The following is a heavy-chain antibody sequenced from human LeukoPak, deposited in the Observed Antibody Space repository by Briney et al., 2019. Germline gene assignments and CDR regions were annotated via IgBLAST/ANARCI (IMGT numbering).Heavy chain of an antibody. CDR2: ITSSSSTI. D-gene: IGHD2-21*01. CDR1: GFSFSTYT. V-gene: IGHV3-48*02. Sequence: TGGSLRLSCAASGFSFSTYTMNWARQAPGKGLEWLSYITSSSSTIYFADSVEGRFTVSTDNAKNSLYLQMNSLRDEDTAVYYCAKSPPSCGGDCYFDYWGQGTLVTVSS. CDR3: AKSPPSCGGDCYFDY. J-gene: IGHJ4*02.